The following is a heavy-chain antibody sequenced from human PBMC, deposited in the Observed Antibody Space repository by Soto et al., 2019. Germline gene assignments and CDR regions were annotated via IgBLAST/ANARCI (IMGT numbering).Heavy chain of an antibody. Sequence: QVQLVESGGGLVKPGGSLRLSCAASGFTFSDYYMSWIRQAPGKGLEWVSYISSSSSYTNYADSVKGRFTISRDNAKNSLYLQMNSLRAEDTAVYYCARDVAPLRGQWFDPWGQGTLVTVSS. J-gene: IGHJ5*02. V-gene: IGHV3-11*06. CDR1: GFTFSDYY. CDR2: ISSSSSYT. D-gene: IGHD3-10*01. CDR3: ARDVAPLRGQWFDP.